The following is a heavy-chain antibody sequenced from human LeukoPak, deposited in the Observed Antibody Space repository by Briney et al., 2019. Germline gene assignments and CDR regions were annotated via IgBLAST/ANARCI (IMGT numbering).Heavy chain of an antibody. V-gene: IGHV3-48*02. D-gene: IGHD6-19*01. CDR3: ARGMYSSGCYYFDY. CDR2: ISSSSSTI. Sequence: GGSLRLSCAASELTFSSYSMNWVRQAPGKGLEWVSYISSSSSTIYYADSVKGRFTISGDNGKNSLYLQMNSLRDEDTAVYYCARGMYSSGCYYFDYWGQGTLVTVSS. J-gene: IGHJ4*02. CDR1: ELTFSSYS.